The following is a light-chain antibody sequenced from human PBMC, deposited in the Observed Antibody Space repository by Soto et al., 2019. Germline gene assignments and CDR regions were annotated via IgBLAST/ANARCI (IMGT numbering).Light chain of an antibody. V-gene: IGLV2-14*01. J-gene: IGLJ1*01. CDR3: SSYSTGSTLVV. Sequence: QSVLTQPASVSGSPGQSITISCTGTSSDVGSYNYVSWYQQHPGKAPKLMIYEVSNRPSGVSDRFSGSKSGNTASLTISGLQAEDEADYYCSSYSTGSTLVVFGSGTKLTVL. CDR1: SSDVGSYNY. CDR2: EVS.